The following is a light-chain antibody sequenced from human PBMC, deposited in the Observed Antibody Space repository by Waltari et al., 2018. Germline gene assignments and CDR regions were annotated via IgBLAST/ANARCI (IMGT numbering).Light chain of an antibody. J-gene: IGKJ1*01. CDR3: QMYVRLPAT. V-gene: IGKV3-20*01. Sequence: EIVLTQSPGTLSLSPGESATLSCRASQSVGRSLAWYQQKHGQAPRLLIYDASTRATGITDRFSGGGSGTDFSLTISRLEPEDFAVYYCQMYVRLPATFGQGTKVEI. CDR1: QSVGRS. CDR2: DAS.